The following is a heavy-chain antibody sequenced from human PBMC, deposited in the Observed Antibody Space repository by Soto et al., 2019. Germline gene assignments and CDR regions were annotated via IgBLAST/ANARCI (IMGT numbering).Heavy chain of an antibody. CDR3: ARGLRQWLVSYYYYGMDV. D-gene: IGHD6-19*01. CDR2: INHSGGT. CDR1: GGSFSGYY. V-gene: IGHV4-34*01. J-gene: IGHJ6*02. Sequence: PSETLSLTCAVYGGSFSGYYWSWIRQPPGKGLEWIGEINHSGGTNYNPSLKSRVTISVDTSKNQFSLKLSSVTAADTAVYYCARGLRQWLVSYYYYGMDVWGQGTAVTVSS.